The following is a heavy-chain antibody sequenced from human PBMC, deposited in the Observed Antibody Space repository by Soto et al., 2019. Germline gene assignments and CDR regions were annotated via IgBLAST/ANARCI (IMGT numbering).Heavy chain of an antibody. D-gene: IGHD3-3*01. Sequence: QVQLQESGPGLVKPSETLSLTCTVSGGSVSSGSYYWSWIRQPPGKGLEWIGYIYYSGSTNYNPSPKSRVTISVDTSKNQFSLKLSSVTAADTAVYYCARERQVTIFGVVTLYGMDVWGQGTTVTVSS. V-gene: IGHV4-61*01. CDR1: GGSVSSGSYY. J-gene: IGHJ6*02. CDR3: ARERQVTIFGVVTLYGMDV. CDR2: IYYSGST.